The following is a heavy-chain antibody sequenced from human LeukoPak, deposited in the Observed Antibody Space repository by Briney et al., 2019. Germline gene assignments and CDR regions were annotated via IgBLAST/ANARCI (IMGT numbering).Heavy chain of an antibody. D-gene: IGHD2-2*01. J-gene: IGHJ5*02. CDR2: ISAYNGNT. CDR3: ARGGYCSSTSCYAPEDNWFDP. V-gene: IGHV1-18*01. CDR1: GYTFTSYG. Sequence: EASVKVSCKASGYTFTSYGISWVRQAPGQGLEWMGWISAYNGNTNYAQKLQGRVTMTTDTSTSTAYMELSSLRSEDTAVYYCARGGYCSSTSCYAPEDNWFDPWGQGTLVTVSS.